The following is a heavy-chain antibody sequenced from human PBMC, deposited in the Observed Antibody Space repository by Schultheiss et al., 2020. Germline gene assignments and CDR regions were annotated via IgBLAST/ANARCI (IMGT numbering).Heavy chain of an antibody. J-gene: IGHJ6*02. CDR1: GFTFSSYG. CDR2: IWSDGSNE. D-gene: IGHD3-3*01. V-gene: IGHV3-33*06. CDR3: AKDRSGRGGMDV. Sequence: GGSLRLSCAASGFTFSSYGMHWVRQAPGKGLEWVAVIWSDGSNENYADSVKGRFTISRDNSKNTLYLQMNSLRADDTAVYYCAKDRSGRGGMDVWGQGTTVTVSS.